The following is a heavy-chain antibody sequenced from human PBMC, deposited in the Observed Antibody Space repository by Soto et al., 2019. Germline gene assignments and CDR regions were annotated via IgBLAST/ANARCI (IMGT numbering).Heavy chain of an antibody. D-gene: IGHD3-16*02. J-gene: IGHJ6*02. V-gene: IGHV4-39*01. CDR3: SSEVGGYNYYYYGMDV. Sequence: PLVILSLTCTVSGGSISSLSYYRGWIRQPPGKGLEWIGSIYYSGSTYYNPSLKSRVTISVDTSKNQFSLKLSSVTAADTAVYYCSSEVGGYNYYYYGMDVWGQGTTVTVSS. CDR1: GGSISSLSYY. CDR2: IYYSGST.